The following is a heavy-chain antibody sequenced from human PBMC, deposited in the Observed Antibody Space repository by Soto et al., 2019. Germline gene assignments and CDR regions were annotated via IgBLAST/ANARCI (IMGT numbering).Heavy chain of an antibody. D-gene: IGHD2-15*01. CDR3: ARVGPGYCSGGSCYNYYYYGMDV. J-gene: IGHJ6*02. CDR1: GFTFSDYY. V-gene: IGHV3-11*01. CDR2: ISSSGSTI. Sequence: QVQLVESEGGLVKPGGSLRLSCAASGFTFSDYYMSWIRQAPGKGLEWVSYISSSGSTIYYADSVKGRFTISRDNAKNSLYLQMNSMRGGDTAVYYCARVGPGYCSGGSCYNYYYYGMDVWGQGTTVTVSS.